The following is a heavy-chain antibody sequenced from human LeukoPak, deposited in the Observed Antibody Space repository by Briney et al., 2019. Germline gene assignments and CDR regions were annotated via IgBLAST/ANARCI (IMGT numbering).Heavy chain of an antibody. CDR1: GFSFSTDD. CDR2: MSGRGDNP. V-gene: IGHV3-23*01. J-gene: IGHJ4*02. D-gene: IGHD3-3*01. Sequence: GGSLRLSCVGSGFSFSTDDMTWVRQAPGKGPEWVSVMSGRGDNPYYADSVKGRFTISRDNSKNTLYLQMNSLRAEDTAVYYCATRLDFTPKQSTVDDYWGQGTLVTVSS. CDR3: ATRLDFTPKQSTVDDY.